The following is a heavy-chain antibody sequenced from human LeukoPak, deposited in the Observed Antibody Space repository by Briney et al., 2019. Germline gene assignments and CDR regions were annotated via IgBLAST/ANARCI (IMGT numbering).Heavy chain of an antibody. CDR3: ARVSDSTPGALLVWFGEGNNWFDP. V-gene: IGHV1-2*06. Sequence: ASVKVSCKASGYTFTGYYIHWVRQAPGQGLEWMGRINPNIGGTNYARKFQGRVTMTRDTSISTAYMELSRLRSDDTAVYYCARVSDSTPGALLVWFGEGNNWFDPWGQGTLVTVSS. CDR1: GYTFTGYY. CDR2: INPNIGGT. J-gene: IGHJ5*02. D-gene: IGHD3-10*01.